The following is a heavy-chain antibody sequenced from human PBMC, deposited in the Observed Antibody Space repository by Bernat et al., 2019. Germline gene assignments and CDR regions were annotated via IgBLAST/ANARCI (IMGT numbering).Heavy chain of an antibody. CDR1: GFTFSSYG. CDR2: IWYDGSNK. V-gene: IGHV3-33*01. Sequence: QVQLVESGGGVVQPGRSLRLSCAASGFTFSSYGMHWVRQAPGKGLEWVAVIWYDGSNKYYADSGKGRFTISRDNSKNTLYLQMNSLRAEDTAVYYCARDWQQLGRYFFYGMDVWGQGTTVTVSS. J-gene: IGHJ6*02. CDR3: ARDWQQLGRYFFYGMDV. D-gene: IGHD6-13*01.